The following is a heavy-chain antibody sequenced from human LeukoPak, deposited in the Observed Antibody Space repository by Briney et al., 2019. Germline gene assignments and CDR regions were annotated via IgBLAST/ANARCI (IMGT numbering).Heavy chain of an antibody. V-gene: IGHV3-53*01. J-gene: IGHJ3*02. CDR2: IYSGGST. Sequence: GGSLRLSCAASGFTVSSNYMSWVRQAPGKGLEWVPIIYSGGSTFYADSVKGRFTISRDNSKNTLYLQMNSLRAEDTAAYYCARGGSYLSAFDIWGQGTMVTVSS. CDR1: GFTVSSNY. D-gene: IGHD1-26*01. CDR3: ARGGSYLSAFDI.